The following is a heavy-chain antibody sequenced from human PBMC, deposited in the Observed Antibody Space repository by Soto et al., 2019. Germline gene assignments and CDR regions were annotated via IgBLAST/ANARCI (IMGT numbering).Heavy chain of an antibody. D-gene: IGHD3-10*01. CDR3: AYGSGSYLHYFEY. CDR2: VDPEESET. J-gene: IGHJ4*02. Sequence: ASRMVSCTASGDTFTDHCADWVQQAPGKGLEWLGLVDPEESETIYAEKFQGRVTITADTSTDTAYMELRSLRSEDTGVYYCAYGSGSYLHYFEYWGQGTLVIAPQ. CDR1: GDTFTDHC. V-gene: IGHV1-69-2*01.